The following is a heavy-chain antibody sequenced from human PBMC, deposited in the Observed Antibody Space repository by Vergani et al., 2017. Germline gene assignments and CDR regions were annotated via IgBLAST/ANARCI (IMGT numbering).Heavy chain of an antibody. V-gene: IGHV1-8*01. CDR1: GYTFTSYD. Sequence: QVQLVQSGAEGTTPGASVKVSCKASGYTFTSYDINWLRQATGQGLEWMGWMNPNSGNTGYAQKIQGRGTMTRKTSISTAYMELSSLRSEDTAVYYCARGGYDSANAFDIWGQGTMVTVSS. CDR2: MNPNSGNT. J-gene: IGHJ3*02. D-gene: IGHD3-3*01. CDR3: ARGGYDSANAFDI.